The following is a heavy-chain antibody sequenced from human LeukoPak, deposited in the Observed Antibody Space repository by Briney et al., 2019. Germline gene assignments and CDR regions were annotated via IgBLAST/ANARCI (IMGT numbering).Heavy chain of an antibody. CDR1: GFTFSSYG. J-gene: IGHJ1*01. CDR3: AKGGRVIVGVRAEYFQH. CDR2: ISGSGGST. Sequence: GGTLRLSCAASGFTFSSYGMSWVRQAPGKGLEWVSAISGSGGSTYYADSVKGRFTISRDNSKNTLYLQMNSLRAEDTAVYYCAKGGRVIVGVRAEYFQHWGQGTLVTVSS. V-gene: IGHV3-23*01. D-gene: IGHD1-26*01.